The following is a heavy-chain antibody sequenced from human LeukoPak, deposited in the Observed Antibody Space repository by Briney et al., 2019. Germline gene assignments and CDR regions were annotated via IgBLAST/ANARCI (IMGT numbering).Heavy chain of an antibody. Sequence: PGGSLRLSCAASGFTFSSYAMSWVRQAPGKGLEWVSAISGSGGSTYYADSVKGRFTISRDNSKNTLYLQMNSLRAEDTAVYYCAKGQRDYYDSSGSPFDYWGQGTLVTVSS. D-gene: IGHD3-22*01. J-gene: IGHJ4*02. CDR3: AKGQRDYYDSSGSPFDY. CDR2: ISGSGGST. V-gene: IGHV3-23*01. CDR1: GFTFSSYA.